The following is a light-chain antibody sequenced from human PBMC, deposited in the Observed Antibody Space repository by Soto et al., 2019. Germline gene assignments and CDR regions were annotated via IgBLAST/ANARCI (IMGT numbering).Light chain of an antibody. V-gene: IGKV1-39*01. CDR3: QQSYSSVRT. CDR2: FAS. CDR1: ETISTY. J-gene: IGKJ1*01. Sequence: DIQMTQSPSSLSASVGDRVTITCRASETISTYLNWYQQKPGKAPNLLIYFASTLQSGVPSRFSGSGSGTDFTLTISTLQPEDFATYYCQQSYSSVRTFGQGTKVDIK.